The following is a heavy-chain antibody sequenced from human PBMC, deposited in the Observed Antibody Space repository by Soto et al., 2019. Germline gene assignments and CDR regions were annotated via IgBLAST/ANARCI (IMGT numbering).Heavy chain of an antibody. CDR1: GGSFSGYY. CDR2: VNHSGST. V-gene: IGHV4-34*01. CDR3: ARAAPRYCSGGSCYSGSDY. J-gene: IGHJ4*02. Sequence: SETLSLTCAVYGGSFSGYYWSWIRQPPGKGLEWIGEVNHSGSTNYNPSLKSRVTISVDTSKNQFSLRLSSVTAADTAVYYCARAAPRYCSGGSCYSGSDYWGQGTLVTVSS. D-gene: IGHD2-15*01.